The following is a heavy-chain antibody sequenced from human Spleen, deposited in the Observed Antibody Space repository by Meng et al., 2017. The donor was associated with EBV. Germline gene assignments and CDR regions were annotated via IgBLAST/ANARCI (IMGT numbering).Heavy chain of an antibody. Sequence: QWLLLHWGAGLWMPSATLCRTCAVKGAAFGCDYGSWIRQPPGKGLELIGEINRSGSTSDNPSIKSRVTVSVDTSKNQFSLNLTSVTAADTAIYYCARGYVDYLKLDCFDPWGQGALVTVSS. J-gene: IGHJ5*02. D-gene: IGHD4-17*01. CDR2: INRSGST. CDR3: ARGYVDYLKLDCFDP. CDR1: GAAFGCDY. V-gene: IGHV4-34*01.